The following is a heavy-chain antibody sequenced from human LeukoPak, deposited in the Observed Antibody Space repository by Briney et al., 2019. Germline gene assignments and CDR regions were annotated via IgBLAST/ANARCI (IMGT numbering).Heavy chain of an antibody. CDR1: GYTLTELS. J-gene: IGHJ6*03. Sequence: GASVKVSCKVSGYTLTELSMHWVRRAPGKGLEWMGGFDPEDGETIYAQKFQGRVTMTEDTSTDTAYMELSSLRSEDTAVYYCATGAKRQTGTPPPPNYYYYYYMDVWGKGTTVTVSS. D-gene: IGHD1-7*01. V-gene: IGHV1-24*01. CDR3: ATGAKRQTGTPPPPNYYYYYYMDV. CDR2: FDPEDGET.